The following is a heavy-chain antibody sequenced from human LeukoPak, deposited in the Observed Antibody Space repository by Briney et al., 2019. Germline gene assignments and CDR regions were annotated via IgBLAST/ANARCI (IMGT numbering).Heavy chain of an antibody. D-gene: IGHD3-22*01. CDR2: IYYSGST. J-gene: IGHJ4*02. Sequence: SETLSLTCTVSGGSISSSSYYWGWIRQPPGKGLEWIGSIYYSGSTYYNPSLNSRVTISVDTSKNQFSLKLSSVTAADTAVYYCARALGGSSGSPSFDYWGQGTLVTVSS. CDR1: GGSISSSSYY. V-gene: IGHV4-39*07. CDR3: ARALGGSSGSPSFDY.